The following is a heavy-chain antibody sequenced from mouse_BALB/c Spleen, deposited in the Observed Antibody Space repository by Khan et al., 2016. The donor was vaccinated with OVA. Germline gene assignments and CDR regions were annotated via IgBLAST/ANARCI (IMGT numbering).Heavy chain of an antibody. CDR1: GFTFSSFG. J-gene: IGHJ1*01. CDR2: ISFGSATI. D-gene: IGHD2-4*01. CDR3: ARSMITTWYFDV. V-gene: IGHV5-17*02. Sequence: EVELVESGGGLVQPGGSRKLSCAASGFTFSSFGMHWVRQAPEKGLEWVAYISFGSATIYYADTLKGRFTISRDNPKNILFLQITSLSSEDTAIYFCARSMITTWYFDVWGAGTTVTVSS.